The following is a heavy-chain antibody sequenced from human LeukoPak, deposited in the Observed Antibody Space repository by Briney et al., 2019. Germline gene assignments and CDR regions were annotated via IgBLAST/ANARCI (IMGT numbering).Heavy chain of an antibody. CDR3: AKDYQRAYYYGSGFDY. CDR1: RFTFSSYG. V-gene: IGHV3-30*02. Sequence: GGSLRPSCAASRFTFSSYGMHWVRQAPGKGLEWVAFIRYDGSNKYYADSVKGRFTISRDNSKNILYLQMNSLRVEDTAMYYCAKDYQRAYYYGSGFDYWGQGTLVTVSS. D-gene: IGHD3-10*01. J-gene: IGHJ4*02. CDR2: IRYDGSNK.